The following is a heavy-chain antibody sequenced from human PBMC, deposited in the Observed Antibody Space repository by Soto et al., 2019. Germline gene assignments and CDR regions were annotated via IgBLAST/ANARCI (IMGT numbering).Heavy chain of an antibody. CDR3: ADVDYYDIFTGYRHCYFDV. Sequence: GGSLRLSCAASGFTFSSYAMSWVRQAPGKGLEWVSAISGSGGSTYYADSVKGRFTISRDNSKNTLYLQVNSLRAEDPAVYYCADVDYYDIFTGYRHCYFDVWGKGTLVTVSS. CDR1: GFTFSSYA. D-gene: IGHD3-9*01. CDR2: ISGSGGST. V-gene: IGHV3-23*01. J-gene: IGHJ4*03.